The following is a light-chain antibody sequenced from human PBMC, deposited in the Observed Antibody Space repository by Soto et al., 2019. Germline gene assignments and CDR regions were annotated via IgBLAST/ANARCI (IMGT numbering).Light chain of an antibody. CDR3: QQYSPSPSYT. V-gene: IGKV3-20*01. CDR2: STS. CDR1: QIVSSTF. Sequence: EIVLTQSPGTLYSSPGERATLSCRASQIVSSTFFAWYQQKPGLPPRLLIYSTSSRASGVPDRFSGSGSGTDFTLTISRVEPEDSAVYYCQQYSPSPSYTFGQGTKLAIK. J-gene: IGKJ2*01.